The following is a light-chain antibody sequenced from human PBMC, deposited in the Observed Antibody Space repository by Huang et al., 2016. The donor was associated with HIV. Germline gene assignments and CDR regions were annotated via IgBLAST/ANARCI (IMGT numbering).Light chain of an antibody. Sequence: DIVVTQSPGSLALSLGERAAINCTSSQSVFHSSNNKNDLSWYQRTPGQSPQLLIYWASTREFGVPDRFRGTGSGTDFTLTITSLQAEDVAVYYCHQYYSSPQTFGQGTKVEV. CDR3: HQYYSSPQT. V-gene: IGKV4-1*01. CDR1: QSVFHSSNNKND. CDR2: WAS. J-gene: IGKJ1*01.